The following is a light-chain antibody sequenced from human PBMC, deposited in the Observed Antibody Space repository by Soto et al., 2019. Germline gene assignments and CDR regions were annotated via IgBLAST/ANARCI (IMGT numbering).Light chain of an antibody. CDR3: QQYVRPHLT. J-gene: IGKJ1*01. CDR1: ENFSRNY. CDR2: DAS. Sequence: EVVLTQSPATLSLSPGERATLSCRASENFSRNYLAWYQQKPGQPPRLLIYDASTRATGIPDRFSGRGSGTDFTLTISRVEPEDFAVYFCQQYVRPHLTFGQGTKVDI. V-gene: IGKV3-20*01.